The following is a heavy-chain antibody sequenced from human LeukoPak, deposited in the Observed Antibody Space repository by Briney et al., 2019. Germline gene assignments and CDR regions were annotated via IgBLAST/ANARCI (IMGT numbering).Heavy chain of an antibody. J-gene: IGHJ4*02. CDR1: GGSISSYY. Sequence: SETLSLTCTVSGGSISSYYWSWIRQPPGKGLEWIGYIYYSGGTNYNPSLKSRVTISVDTSKNQFSLKLSSVTAADTAVYYCASAFGYIGFDYWGQGTLVTVSS. D-gene: IGHD6-13*01. V-gene: IGHV4-59*01. CDR3: ASAFGYIGFDY. CDR2: IYYSGGT.